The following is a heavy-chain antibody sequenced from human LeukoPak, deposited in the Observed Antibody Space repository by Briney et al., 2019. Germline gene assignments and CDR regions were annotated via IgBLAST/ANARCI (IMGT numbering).Heavy chain of an antibody. V-gene: IGHV3-23*01. J-gene: IGHJ6*03. D-gene: IGHD5-24*01. CDR3: ARNGYSNYYYIDV. CDR2: ISARTTTT. Sequence: PGGSLRLSCAASGFTFNFYAMSWVRQAPGKGLEWVSSISARTTTTYYADSVKGRFTISRDDSKSSLYLLLDSLRADDTAVYYCARNGYSNYYYIDVWGKGTTVTVSS. CDR1: GFTFNFYA.